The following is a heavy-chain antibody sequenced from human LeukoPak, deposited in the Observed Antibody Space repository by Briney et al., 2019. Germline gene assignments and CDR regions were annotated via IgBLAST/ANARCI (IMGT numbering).Heavy chain of an antibody. V-gene: IGHV3-49*04. J-gene: IGHJ4*02. CDR3: TRDQTPYY. CDR2: IRSIIYGGTP. CDR1: GFTFGDYA. Sequence: GGSLRLSCTTSGFTFGDYAMTWVRQAPGKGLEWVGFIRSIIYGGTPEYAASVKGRFTISRDDSRGIAYLQMNSLSIEDTAVYYCTRDQTPYYWGQGTLVTVSS.